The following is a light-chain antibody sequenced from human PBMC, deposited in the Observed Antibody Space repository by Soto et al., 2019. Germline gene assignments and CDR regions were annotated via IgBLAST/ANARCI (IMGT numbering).Light chain of an antibody. CDR3: QQSYRSPYT. CDR2: GAT. V-gene: IGKV1-39*01. J-gene: IGKJ2*01. Sequence: IQLTQSPSSLSASVGDRVTVTCRASQSINIYLNWYQQKPGKAPTVLIYGATTLESGVPSGFSGGGSRTDFTLTIDSLQIEDFATYYCQQSYRSPYTFGQGTKLEI. CDR1: QSINIY.